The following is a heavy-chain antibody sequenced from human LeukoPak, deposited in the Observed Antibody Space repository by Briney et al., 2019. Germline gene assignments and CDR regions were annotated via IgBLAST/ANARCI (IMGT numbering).Heavy chain of an antibody. D-gene: IGHD1-26*01. Sequence: SETLSLTCTVSGGSISSHYWSWIRQPPGKGLEWIGSIYYSGSTYYNPSLKSRVTISVDTSKNQFSLKLSSVTAADTAVYYCARDLRELLPAYFDYWGQGTLVTVSS. CDR3: ARDLRELLPAYFDY. CDR1: GGSISSHY. J-gene: IGHJ4*02. CDR2: IYYSGST. V-gene: IGHV4-39*07.